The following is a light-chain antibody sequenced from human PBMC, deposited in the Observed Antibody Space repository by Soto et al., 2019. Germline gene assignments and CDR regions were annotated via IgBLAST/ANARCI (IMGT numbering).Light chain of an antibody. Sequence: DIQMTQSPSTLSSSVGAIVTITCRASQSLSGRLAWYQQRPGQAPNLLIYDVSTLESGVPSRFSGTGTGSGTEFPLSISDLQPDDFATYYCQQYNYYSTFGQGTKVEVK. J-gene: IGKJ1*01. CDR2: DVS. CDR1: QSLSGR. V-gene: IGKV1-5*01. CDR3: QQYNYYST.